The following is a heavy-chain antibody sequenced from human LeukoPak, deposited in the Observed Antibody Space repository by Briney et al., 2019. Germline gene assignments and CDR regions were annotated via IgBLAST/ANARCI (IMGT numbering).Heavy chain of an antibody. D-gene: IGHD6-6*01. CDR2: ISSSSSYI. J-gene: IGHJ6*02. CDR1: GFTLSSYS. V-gene: IGHV3-21*01. CDR3: ARDLIAARKYYYYGMDV. Sequence: GGSLRLSCAASGFTLSSYSMNWVRQAPGKGLEWVSSISSSSSYIYYADSVKGRFTISRDNAKNSLYLQMNSLRAEDTAVYYCARDLIAARKYYYYGMDVWGQGTTVTVSS.